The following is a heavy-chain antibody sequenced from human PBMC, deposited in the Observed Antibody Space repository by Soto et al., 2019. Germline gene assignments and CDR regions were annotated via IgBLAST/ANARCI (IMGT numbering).Heavy chain of an antibody. CDR1: GGSISSSSYY. D-gene: IGHD3-22*01. CDR2: IYYSGST. V-gene: IGHV4-39*01. Sequence: QLQLQESGPGLVKPSETLSLTCTVSGGSISSSSYYWGWIRQPPGKGLEWIGSIYYSGSTYYNPSLKSRVTISVATSKNQFSLKLSSVTAADTAVYYCAGTGDYYDSSGYRHDYYYYYGMDVWGQGTTVTVSS. CDR3: AGTGDYYDSSGYRHDYYYYYGMDV. J-gene: IGHJ6*02.